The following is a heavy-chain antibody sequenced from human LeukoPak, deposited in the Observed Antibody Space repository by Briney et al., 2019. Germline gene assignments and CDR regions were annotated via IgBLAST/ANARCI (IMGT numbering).Heavy chain of an antibody. CDR2: IKQDGSEK. Sequence: GGSLRLSCAASGFTFSSYWMSWVRQAPGKGLEWVANIKQDGSEKYYVDSVKGRFTISRDNAKNSLYLQMNSLRAEDTAVYYCARISRCVWGSFEYWGQGTLVTVSS. CDR1: GFTFSSYW. D-gene: IGHD3-16*01. V-gene: IGHV3-7*01. J-gene: IGHJ4*02. CDR3: ARISRCVWGSFEY.